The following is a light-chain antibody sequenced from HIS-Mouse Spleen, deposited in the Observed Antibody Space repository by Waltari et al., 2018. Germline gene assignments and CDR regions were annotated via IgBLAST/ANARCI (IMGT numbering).Light chain of an antibody. V-gene: IGLV2-23*03. CDR3: CSYAGSSTFEV. CDR2: EGS. J-gene: IGLJ2*01. CDR1: SRDVGSYHI. Sequence: QSALTQPASVSGSPGQSITISCTGTSRDVGSYHIVSWYQQHPGKAPKLMIYEGSKRPSGVSKRFSGSKAGNTASLTISGLQAEDEADYYCCSYAGSSTFEVFGGGTKLTVL.